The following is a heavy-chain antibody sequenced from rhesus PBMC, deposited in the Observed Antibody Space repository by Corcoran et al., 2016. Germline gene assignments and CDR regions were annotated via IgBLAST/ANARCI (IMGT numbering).Heavy chain of an antibody. CDR2: IKGNCGIT. D-gene: IGHD5-24*01. Sequence: QVQLQESGPGLVKPSVALSRTWAVPGGSFSGYCWGWIRQPHGQYREWIGEIKGNCGITNYNPSLKSRVTISKDASKNQFSLKLSSVTAADTAVYYCASIGAGTPTSLFDYWGQGVLVTVSS. CDR1: GGSFSGYC. J-gene: IGHJ4*01. CDR3: ASIGAGTPTSLFDY. V-gene: IGHV4-80*01.